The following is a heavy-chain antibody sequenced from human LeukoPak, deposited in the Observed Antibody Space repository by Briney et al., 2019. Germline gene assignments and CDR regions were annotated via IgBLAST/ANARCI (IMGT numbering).Heavy chain of an antibody. CDR2: ISGSGGST. CDR1: GFTFSSYA. CDR3: AKDWGYSYGETY. Sequence: RGGSLRLSCAASGFTFSSYAMSWVRQAPGKGLEWVSAISGSGGSTYYADSVKGRFTISRDNSKNTLYLQMNSLRAEDTAVYYCAKDWGYSYGETYWGQGTLVTVSS. V-gene: IGHV3-23*01. J-gene: IGHJ4*02. D-gene: IGHD5-18*01.